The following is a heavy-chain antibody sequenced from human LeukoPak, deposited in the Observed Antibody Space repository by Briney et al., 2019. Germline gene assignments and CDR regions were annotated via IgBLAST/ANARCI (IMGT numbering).Heavy chain of an antibody. CDR1: GYTFTNYG. Sequence: TSVKVSCKASGYTFTNYGISWVRQAPGQGLEWMGWISAYNGNTNYAQKLQGRVTMTTDTSTSTAYMELRSLRSDDTAVYYCARESNRYRYYDSSGYYPDYWGQGTLVTVSS. CDR3: ARESNRYRYYDSSGYYPDY. V-gene: IGHV1-18*01. CDR2: ISAYNGNT. J-gene: IGHJ4*02. D-gene: IGHD3-22*01.